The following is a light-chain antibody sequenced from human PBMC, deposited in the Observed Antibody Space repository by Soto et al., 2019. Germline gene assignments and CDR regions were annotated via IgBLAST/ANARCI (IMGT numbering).Light chain of an antibody. CDR2: EVS. CDR3: NSYAGSNNWV. V-gene: IGLV2-8*01. CDR1: SSAVGGYNY. J-gene: IGLJ3*02. Sequence: QSALTQPASVSGSPGQSFTISCTGTSSAVGGYNYVSWYQQHPGKAPKLMIYEVSKRPSGVPDRFSGSKSGNTASLTVSGLQAEDEADYYCNSYAGSNNWVFGGGTKLTVL.